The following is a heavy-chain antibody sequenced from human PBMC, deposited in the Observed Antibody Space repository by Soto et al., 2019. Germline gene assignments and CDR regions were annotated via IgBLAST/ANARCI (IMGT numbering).Heavy chain of an antibody. Sequence: VQLVESGGGLIQPGGSLRLSCAASGFTVSNNHMTWVRQAAGKGLELVSFVHGGGSTSYADSVKGRFTISRDNSKNTLYLQLDSLRAEDTAIYYCTGRLTTAAILDSWGRGTVVSVPS. J-gene: IGHJ4*02. V-gene: IGHV3-53*01. CDR1: GFTVSNNH. CDR2: VHGGGST. CDR3: TGRLTTAAILDS. D-gene: IGHD3-16*01.